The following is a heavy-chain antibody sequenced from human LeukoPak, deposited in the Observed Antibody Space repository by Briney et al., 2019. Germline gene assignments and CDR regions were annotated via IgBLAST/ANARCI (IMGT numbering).Heavy chain of an antibody. D-gene: IGHD2-2*01. J-gene: IGHJ4*02. V-gene: IGHV3-23*01. CDR2: ISGSGGST. Sequence: GGSLRLSCAASGFTFSSYWMSWVRQAPGKGLEWVSAISGSGGSTYYADSVKGRFTISRDNSKNTLYLQMNSLRAEDTAVYYCARLVYCSSTSCSNFDYWGQGTLVTVSS. CDR1: GFTFSSYW. CDR3: ARLVYCSSTSCSNFDY.